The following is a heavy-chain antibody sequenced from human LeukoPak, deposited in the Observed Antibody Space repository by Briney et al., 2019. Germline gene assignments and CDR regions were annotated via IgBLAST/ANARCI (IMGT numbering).Heavy chain of an antibody. CDR3: AREIVGAPKSPGFFDY. J-gene: IGHJ4*02. V-gene: IGHV3-7*01. Sequence: GGSLRLSCAASGFTFSSYWMSWVRQAPGKGLEWVANIKQDGSEKYYEDSVKGRFTISRDNAKNSLFLQMNSLRAEDTAVYYCAREIVGAPKSPGFFDYWGQGTLVTVSS. CDR1: GFTFSSYW. D-gene: IGHD1-26*01. CDR2: IKQDGSEK.